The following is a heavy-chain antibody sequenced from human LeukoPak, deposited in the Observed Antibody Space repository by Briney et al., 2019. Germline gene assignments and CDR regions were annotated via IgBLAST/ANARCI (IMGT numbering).Heavy chain of an antibody. J-gene: IGHJ5*02. CDR3: ARGVLLDP. CDR1: GGSFSGYY. D-gene: IGHD2-15*01. Sequence: PSETLSLTCAGYGGSFSGYYWSWVRQPPGKGLEWIGEINHSGSTNYNPSLKSRVTISVDTSKNQFSLKLSSVTAADTAVYYCARGVLLDPWGQGTLVTVSS. CDR2: INHSGST. V-gene: IGHV4-34*01.